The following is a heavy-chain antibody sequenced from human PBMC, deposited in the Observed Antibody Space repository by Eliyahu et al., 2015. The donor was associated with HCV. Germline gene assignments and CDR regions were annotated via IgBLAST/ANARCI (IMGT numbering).Heavy chain of an antibody. D-gene: IGHD2-2*02. Sequence: EVQLVESGGGLVKPGGSLRLSCXASGFXFSXAWXXWVRQAXGKGLEWVGRIKSKTDGGTTDYAAPVKGRFTISRDDSKNTLYLQMNSLKTEDTAVYYCTTVRRYCSSTSCYTGDYWGQGTLVTVSS. CDR3: TTVRRYCSSTSCYTGDY. V-gene: IGHV3-15*01. CDR2: IKSKTDGGTT. J-gene: IGHJ4*02. CDR1: GFXFSXAW.